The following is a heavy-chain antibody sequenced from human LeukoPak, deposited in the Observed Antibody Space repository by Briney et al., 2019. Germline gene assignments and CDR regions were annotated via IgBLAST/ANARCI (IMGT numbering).Heavy chain of an antibody. D-gene: IGHD6-19*01. CDR3: ARAVAPYSSGWYMGY. CDR2: ISYDGSNK. CDR1: GFTFSSYA. V-gene: IGHV3-30-3*01. J-gene: IGHJ4*02. Sequence: GRSLRLSCAASGFTFSSYAMHWVRQAPGKGLEWGAVISYDGSNKYYADSVQGRFTIYRDNSKNTLYLQMNSLRAEDKAVYYCARAVAPYSSGWYMGYWGQGTLVTVSS.